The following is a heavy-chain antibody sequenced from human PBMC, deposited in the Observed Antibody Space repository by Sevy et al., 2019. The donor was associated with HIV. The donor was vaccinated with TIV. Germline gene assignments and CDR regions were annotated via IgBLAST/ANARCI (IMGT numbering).Heavy chain of an antibody. J-gene: IGHJ4*02. Sequence: ASVKVSCKASGGTFSSYDISWVRHAPGQGLEWMGGIIPIFGTANYAQKFQGRVTITADESTSTAYMELSSLRSEDTAVYYCVRASVDLRVDYWGQGTLVTVSS. V-gene: IGHV1-69*13. CDR1: GGTFSSYD. CDR2: IIPIFGTA. D-gene: IGHD4-17*01. CDR3: VRASVDLRVDY.